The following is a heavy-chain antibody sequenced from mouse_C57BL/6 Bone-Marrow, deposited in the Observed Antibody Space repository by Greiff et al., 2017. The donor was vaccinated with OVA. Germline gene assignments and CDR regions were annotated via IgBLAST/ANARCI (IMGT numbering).Heavy chain of an antibody. J-gene: IGHJ1*03. D-gene: IGHD1-1*01. V-gene: IGHV1-55*01. CDR2: IYPGSGST. Sequence: QVQLQQSGAELVKPGASVKMSCKASGYTFTSYWITWVKQRPGQGLEWIGDIYPGSGSTNYNEKFKSKATLTVDTSSSTAYMQLSSLTSEDSAVYYCARSHYYGSSYWYFDVWGTGTTVTVSS. CDR1: GYTFTSYW. CDR3: ARSHYYGSSYWYFDV.